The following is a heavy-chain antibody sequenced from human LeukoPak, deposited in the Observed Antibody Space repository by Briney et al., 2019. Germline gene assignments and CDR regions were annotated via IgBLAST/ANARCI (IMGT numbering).Heavy chain of an antibody. CDR2: ISFDGSIE. V-gene: IGHV3-30*18. CDR1: GFTFSSYG. CDR3: AKDSDIAVAGSDDALDV. J-gene: IGHJ3*01. Sequence: PGGSQRLSCAASGFTFSSYGMHWVRQTPAKGLEWVALISFDGSIEYYVDSVKGRFTISRDNSKNTLFLQMNSLRPEDTAVYYCAKDSDIAVAGSDDALDVWGQGTMVTVSS. D-gene: IGHD6-19*01.